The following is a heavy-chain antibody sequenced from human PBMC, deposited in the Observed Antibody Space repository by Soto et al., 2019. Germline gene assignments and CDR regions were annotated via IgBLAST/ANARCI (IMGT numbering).Heavy chain of an antibody. V-gene: IGHV4-31*02. CDR3: ASSPSLTTIFGVTLLNWFDP. CDR1: GGSISSGGYY. D-gene: IGHD3-3*01. Sequence: PSETLSLTCTVSGGSISSGGYYWSWIRQHPGKGLEWIGYIYYSGSTYYNPSLKSRVTISVDTSKNQFSLKLSSVTAADTAVYYCASSPSLTTIFGVTLLNWFDPWGQGTLVTVSS. J-gene: IGHJ5*02. CDR2: IYYSGST.